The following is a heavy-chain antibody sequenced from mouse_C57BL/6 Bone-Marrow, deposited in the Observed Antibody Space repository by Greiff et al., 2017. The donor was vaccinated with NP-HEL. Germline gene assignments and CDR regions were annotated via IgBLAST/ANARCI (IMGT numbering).Heavy chain of an antibody. CDR1: GYTFTSYW. CDR3: ARQDYYGPAWFAY. CDR2: IYPGSGST. V-gene: IGHV1-55*01. Sequence: QVQLKQPGAELVKPGASVKMSCKASGYTFTSYWITWVKQRPGQGLEWIGDIYPGSGSTNYNEKFKSKATLTVDTSSSTAYMQLSSLTSEDSAVYYCARQDYYGPAWFAYWGQGTLVTVSA. J-gene: IGHJ3*01. D-gene: IGHD1-1*01.